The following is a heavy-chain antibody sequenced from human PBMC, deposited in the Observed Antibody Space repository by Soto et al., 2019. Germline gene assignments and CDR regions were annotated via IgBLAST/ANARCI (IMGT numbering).Heavy chain of an antibody. V-gene: IGHV1-2*04. CDR1: GYTFTGYY. Sequence: QVQLVQSGAEVKKPGASVKVSCKASGYTFTGYYMHWVRQAPGQVLEWMGWINPNSGGTNYAQKFQGWVTMTRDTSISTAYMELSRLRSDDAAVYYCARDRMDSSSWFPYYYYGMDVWGQGTTVTVSS. J-gene: IGHJ6*02. CDR3: ARDRMDSSSWFPYYYYGMDV. CDR2: INPNSGGT. D-gene: IGHD6-13*01.